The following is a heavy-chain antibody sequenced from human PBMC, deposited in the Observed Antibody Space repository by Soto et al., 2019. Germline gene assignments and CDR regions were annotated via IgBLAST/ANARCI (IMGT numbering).Heavy chain of an antibody. J-gene: IGHJ4*02. CDR1: GGSISSYY. CDR3: ARGEVGVRY. CDR2: IYYSGST. V-gene: IGHV4-59*01. D-gene: IGHD1-26*01. Sequence: SETLSLTCTVSGGSISSYYWSWIRQPPGKGLEWIGYIYYSGSTNYNPSLKSRVTISVDTSKNQFSLKLSSVTAADTAVYYCARGEVGVRYWGQGTLVTVYS.